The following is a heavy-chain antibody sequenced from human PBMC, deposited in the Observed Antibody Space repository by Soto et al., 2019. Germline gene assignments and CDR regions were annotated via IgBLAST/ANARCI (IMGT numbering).Heavy chain of an antibody. CDR2: IYYSGST. CDR3: ARRDGITIFGVVPALDV. D-gene: IGHD3-3*01. Sequence: SETLSLTCTVSGGSISSGGYYWSWIRQHPGKGLEWIGYIYYSGSTYYNPSLKSRVTISVDTSKNQFSLKLSSVTAADTAVYYPARRDGITIFGVVPALDVRGKGTTVTV. CDR1: GGSISSGGYY. V-gene: IGHV4-31*03. J-gene: IGHJ6*03.